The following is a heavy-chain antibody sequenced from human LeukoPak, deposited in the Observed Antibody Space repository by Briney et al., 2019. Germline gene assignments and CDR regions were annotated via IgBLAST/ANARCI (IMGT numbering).Heavy chain of an antibody. CDR1: GFTFSSYA. Sequence: PGGSLRLSCAASGFTFSSYAMHWVRQAPGKGLEYVSAISSNGGSTYYANSVKGRFTISRDNSKNMLYLQMGSLRAEDMAVYYCAREPTQPLWFGELLIDYWGQGTLVTVSS. CDR2: ISSNGGST. D-gene: IGHD3-10*01. CDR3: AREPTQPLWFGELLIDY. V-gene: IGHV3-64*01. J-gene: IGHJ4*02.